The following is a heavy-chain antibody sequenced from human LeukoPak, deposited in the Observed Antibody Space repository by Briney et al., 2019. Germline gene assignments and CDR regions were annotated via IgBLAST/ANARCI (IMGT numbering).Heavy chain of an antibody. J-gene: IGHJ6*03. D-gene: IGHD2-15*01. V-gene: IGHV5-51*01. CDR3: ERNRLNCSGYKSDYYYMDV. Sequence: RGESLKISCKGSGYSFTSYWIGWVRQMPGKGLEWMGIIYPGDSDTRYSPSFQGQVTISADKSISTAYLQWSSLKASDTAMYYCERNRLNCSGYKSDYYYMDVWGKGTTVSVSS. CDR2: IYPGDSDT. CDR1: GYSFTSYW.